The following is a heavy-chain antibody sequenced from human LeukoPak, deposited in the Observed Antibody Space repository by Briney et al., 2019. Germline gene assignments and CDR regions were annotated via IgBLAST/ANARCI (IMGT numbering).Heavy chain of an antibody. J-gene: IGHJ4*02. CDR3: AREGYDILTGRTVDY. CDR1: GGSFSGYY. Sequence: PSETLSLTCAVYGGSFSGYYWSWIRQPPGKGLEWIGEINHSGSTNYNPSLKSRVTISVDTSKNQFSLKLSSVTAADTAVYYCAREGYDILTGRTVDYWGQGTLVTVSS. V-gene: IGHV4-34*01. CDR2: INHSGST. D-gene: IGHD3-9*01.